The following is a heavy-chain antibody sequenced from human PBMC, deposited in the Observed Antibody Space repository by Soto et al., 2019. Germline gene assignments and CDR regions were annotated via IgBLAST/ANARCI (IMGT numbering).Heavy chain of an antibody. J-gene: IGHJ4*01. CDR1: GFTFRGYA. CDR3: ARDLSVAGPDY. V-gene: IGHV3-30*03. D-gene: IGHD6-19*01. CDR2: ISYDESDK. Sequence: SLRLSCAASGFTFRGYAMHWVRQAPGKGLEWVAVISYDESDKYYADSLKGRFTISRDNSKNTLYLQMNSLRGEDTAVYYCARDLSVAGPDYWGHGTLVTVSS.